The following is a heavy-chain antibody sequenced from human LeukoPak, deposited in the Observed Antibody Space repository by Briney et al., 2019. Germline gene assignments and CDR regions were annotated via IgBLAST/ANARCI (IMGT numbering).Heavy chain of an antibody. J-gene: IGHJ4*02. V-gene: IGHV3-23*01. CDR1: GFTFSSHG. D-gene: IGHD4-17*01. Sequence: HGGSLRLSCAACGFTFSSHGLSWVRQAPGKGLAWVSGICGSGGGTFYADSVRGGFTISRDNSKNTVYLQMNSLRAEYTAVYYCAKSATTVTSNFDYRGQGTLVTVSS. CDR2: ICGSGGGT. CDR3: AKSATTVTSNFDY.